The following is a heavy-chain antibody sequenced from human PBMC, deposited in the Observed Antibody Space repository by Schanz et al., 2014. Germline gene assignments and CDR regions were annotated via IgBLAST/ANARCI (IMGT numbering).Heavy chain of an antibody. D-gene: IGHD3-3*01. CDR1: GFSFRDYG. V-gene: IGHV3-30*03. J-gene: IGHJ4*02. CDR3: ARDKGGYYPFDY. CDR2: ISYHGSER. Sequence: QVQLVESGGGVVQPGRSLRLSCAGSGFSFRDYGMHWVRQAPGRGLEWVAVISYHGSERYYADSVKGRFTISRDNSKNTLYLQMNSLRTEDTAVYFCARDKGGYYPFDYWGQGTLVTVSS.